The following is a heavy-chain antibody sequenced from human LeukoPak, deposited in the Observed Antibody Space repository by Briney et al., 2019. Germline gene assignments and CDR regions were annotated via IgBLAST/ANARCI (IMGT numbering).Heavy chain of an antibody. D-gene: IGHD6-13*01. CDR1: GGSISSSNW. CDR2: IYHSGST. CDR3: ARISAAGTPDAFDI. Sequence: SGTLSLTCAVSGGSISSSNWSSWVRQPPGKGLEWIGEIYHSGSTNYNPSLKSRVTISVDKSKNQFSLKLSSVTAADTAVYYCARISAAGTPDAFDIWGQGTMVTVSS. J-gene: IGHJ3*02. V-gene: IGHV4-4*02.